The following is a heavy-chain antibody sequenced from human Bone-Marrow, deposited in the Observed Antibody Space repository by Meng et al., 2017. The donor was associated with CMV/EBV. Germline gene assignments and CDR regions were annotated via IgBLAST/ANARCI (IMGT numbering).Heavy chain of an antibody. J-gene: IGHJ4*02. Sequence: GGSLRLSCAASGFTFSSYWMHWVRQAPGKGLVWVSRINSDGSSTSYADSVKGRFTISRDNSKNTLYLQMNSLRAEDTAVYYCARESGAVAGVFDYWGQGTLVTVSS. V-gene: IGHV3-74*01. CDR1: GFTFSSYW. CDR3: ARESGAVAGVFDY. CDR2: INSDGSST. D-gene: IGHD6-19*01.